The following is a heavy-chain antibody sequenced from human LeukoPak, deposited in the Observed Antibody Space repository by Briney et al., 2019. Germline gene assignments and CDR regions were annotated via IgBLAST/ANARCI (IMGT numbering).Heavy chain of an antibody. J-gene: IGHJ4*02. V-gene: IGHV3-23*01. Sequence: GGSLRLSCAASGFTFSNYAMNWVRQAPGEGLEWVSGISGGDGTTFYADSVRGRFTISRDNSKNTLHLQMNSLRAEDTAVYFCAKAGSLDIAARQNYWGQGTLVTVSS. CDR2: ISGGDGTT. CDR3: AKAGSLDIAARQNY. D-gene: IGHD6-6*01. CDR1: GFTFSNYA.